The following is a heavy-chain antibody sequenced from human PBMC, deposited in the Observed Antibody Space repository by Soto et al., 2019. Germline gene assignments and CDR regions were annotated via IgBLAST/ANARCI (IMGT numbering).Heavy chain of an antibody. CDR1: GGSISSYY. CDR3: ARRGLGYDYDYYYYGMDV. V-gene: IGHV4-59*01. D-gene: IGHD5-12*01. CDR2: IYYSGST. Sequence: QVQLQESGPGLVKPSETLSLTCTVSGGSISSYYWSWIRQPPGKGLEWIGYIYYSGSTNYNPSLKSRVTISVDTSKNQSSLKLSSVTAADTAVYYCARRGLGYDYDYYYYGMDVWGQGTTVTVSS. J-gene: IGHJ6*02.